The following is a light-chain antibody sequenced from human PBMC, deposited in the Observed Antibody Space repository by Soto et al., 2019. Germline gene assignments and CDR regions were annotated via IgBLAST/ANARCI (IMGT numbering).Light chain of an antibody. CDR1: QTIGSS. V-gene: IGKV1-5*01. CDR2: DAS. Sequence: GDRIPITCRASQTIGSSLAWYQQKPGKAPNLLISDASSLERGVPSRFSGSGSGTEFTLTISSLQSEDFTIYYCQYYNNWLATFGGGTNVDVK. J-gene: IGKJ4*01. CDR3: QYYNNWLAT.